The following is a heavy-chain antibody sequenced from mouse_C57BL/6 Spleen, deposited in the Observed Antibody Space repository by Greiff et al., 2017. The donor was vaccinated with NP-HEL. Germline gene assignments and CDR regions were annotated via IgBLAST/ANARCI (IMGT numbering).Heavy chain of an antibody. CDR3: ARGDGKGDFDY. CDR1: GYTFTSYW. D-gene: IGHD1-1*01. Sequence: VQLQQPGAELVMPGASVKLSCKASGYTFTSYWMHWVKQRPGRGLEWIGEIDPSDSYTNYNQKFKGKSTLTVDKSSSTAYMQLSSLTSEDSAVYYCARGDGKGDFDYWGQGTTLTVSS. CDR2: IDPSDSYT. V-gene: IGHV1-69*01. J-gene: IGHJ2*01.